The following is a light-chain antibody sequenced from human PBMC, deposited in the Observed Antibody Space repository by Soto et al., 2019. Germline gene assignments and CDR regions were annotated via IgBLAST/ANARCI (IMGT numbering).Light chain of an antibody. V-gene: IGKV3-11*01. CDR3: QQRSNWPPRT. CDR1: QSISSN. Sequence: EIVLTQSPATLSLSPGERATLSCRASQSISSNLAWYQQKPGQAPRLLIYDASNTATGIPARFSGSGSGTDFTLTISSLEPEDFAVYYCQQRSNWPPRTFGQGTKVEIK. CDR2: DAS. J-gene: IGKJ1*01.